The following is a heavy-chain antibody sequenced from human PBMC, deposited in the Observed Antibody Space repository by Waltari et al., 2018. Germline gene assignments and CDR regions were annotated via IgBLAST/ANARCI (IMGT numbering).Heavy chain of an antibody. D-gene: IGHD3-16*01. Sequence: VESGGDLVQPGGSLRLSCTASGFTLSRFWMHWVRQPPGKGPEWVSRINGDGSIEHYAESVKGRFTISRDNAKNTMYLQMNGLRVDDTAVYYCARPRLDYDTSQLDYWGHGSGVTVSS. J-gene: IGHJ4*03. V-gene: IGHV3-74*01. CDR3: ARPRLDYDTSQLDY. CDR1: GFTLSRFW. CDR2: INGDGSIE.